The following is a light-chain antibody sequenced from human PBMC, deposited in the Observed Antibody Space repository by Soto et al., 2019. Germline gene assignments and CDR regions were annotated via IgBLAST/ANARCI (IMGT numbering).Light chain of an antibody. CDR3: QQRSNWLSIT. J-gene: IGKJ5*01. V-gene: IGKV3-11*01. CDR2: DAS. CDR1: QSVSSY. Sequence: EIVLTQSPATLSVSPGERATLSCRASQSVSSYLAWYPQKPGQAPRLLIYDASNRATGIPARFSGSGSGTDFTLTISSLEPEDFAVYYCQQRSNWLSITFGQGTRLDIK.